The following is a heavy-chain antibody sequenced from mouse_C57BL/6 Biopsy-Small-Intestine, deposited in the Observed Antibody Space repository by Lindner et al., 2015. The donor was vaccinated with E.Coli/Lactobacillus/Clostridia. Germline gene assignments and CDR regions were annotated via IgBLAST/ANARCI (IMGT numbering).Heavy chain of an antibody. CDR3: VRDRAYYFGSFTYAMDY. Sequence: VQLQESGGGLVQPKGSLNLSCAASGFTFNTYAMHWVRQAPGKGLEWVARIRSKSSNYVIYYADSVKDRFTVSRDDSQNMLYLQMNNLKTEDTAMYYCVRDRAYYFGSFTYAMDYWGQGTSVTVSS. CDR2: IRSKSSNYVI. D-gene: IGHD1-1*01. J-gene: IGHJ4*01. CDR1: GFTFNTYA. V-gene: IGHV10-3*01.